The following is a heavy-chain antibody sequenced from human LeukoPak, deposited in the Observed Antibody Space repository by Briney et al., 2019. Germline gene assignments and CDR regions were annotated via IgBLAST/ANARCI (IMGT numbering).Heavy chain of an antibody. CDR2: ISYDGNDK. CDR3: VRDFMYSTACTGC. Sequence: GGSLRLSCAASGFTFNSYGMHWVRQAPGKGLEWVAVISYDGNDKFYRDSVKGRFTISRDNSKNTLYLQMNSLRAEDTAVYYCVRDFMYSTACTGCWGQGTLVTVSS. V-gene: IGHV3-30*03. CDR1: GFTFNSYG. D-gene: IGHD4-11*01. J-gene: IGHJ4*02.